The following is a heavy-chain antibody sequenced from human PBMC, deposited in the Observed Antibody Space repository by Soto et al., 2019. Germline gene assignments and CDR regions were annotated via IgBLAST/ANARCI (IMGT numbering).Heavy chain of an antibody. CDR3: VSHGITGTWVYYYGMDV. D-gene: IGHD1-7*01. V-gene: IGHV1-69*11. CDR2: IIPILGTA. Sequence: QVQLVQSGAEVKKPGSSVKVSCKGSGGTFSSYAISWVRQAPGQGLEWMGGIIPILGTADYAQKFQGRVTITADESTSTAYMELSSLRSEDTAVYYCVSHGITGTWVYYYGMDVWGQGTTVTVSS. CDR1: GGTFSSYA. J-gene: IGHJ6*02.